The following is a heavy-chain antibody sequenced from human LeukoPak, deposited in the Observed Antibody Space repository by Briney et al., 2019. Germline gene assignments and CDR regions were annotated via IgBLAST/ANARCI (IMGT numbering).Heavy chain of an antibody. CDR1: GYTFTSYG. Sequence: ASVKVSCKASGYTFTSYGISWVRQAPGQGLEWMGWISAYNGNTNYAQKLQGRVTMTTDTSTSTAYMELRSLRTDDKAVYYWARDSPFCSSTSCYSEDAFDIWGQGTMVTVSS. CDR3: ARDSPFCSSTSCYSEDAFDI. D-gene: IGHD2-2*02. J-gene: IGHJ3*02. CDR2: ISAYNGNT. V-gene: IGHV1-18*01.